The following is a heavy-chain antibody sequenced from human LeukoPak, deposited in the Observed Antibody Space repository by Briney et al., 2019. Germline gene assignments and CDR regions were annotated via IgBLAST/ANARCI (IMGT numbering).Heavy chain of an antibody. V-gene: IGHV3-7*01. Sequence: GGSLRLSCAASGFTFSSYAMSWVRQAPGKGLEWVANINQDGTEKYYVDSVKGRFTISRDNAKNSLYLQMNSLRAEDTAIFYCARGIDIWGQGTMVTVSS. CDR3: ARGIDI. CDR2: INQDGTEK. J-gene: IGHJ3*02. CDR1: GFTFSSYA.